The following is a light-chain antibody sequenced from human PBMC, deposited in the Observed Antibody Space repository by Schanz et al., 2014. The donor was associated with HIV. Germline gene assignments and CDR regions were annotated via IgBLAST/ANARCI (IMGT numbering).Light chain of an antibody. CDR3: CSYAGNTTWV. CDR1: SSDVNGYDY. Sequence: QSALTQPASVSGSPGQSITISCTGVSSDVNGYDYVSWYQQYPGKVPRLMIYDVNNRPPGVSSRFSGSKSGNTASLTISGLQADDEADYYCCSYAGNTTWVFGGGTKLTVL. CDR2: DVN. J-gene: IGLJ3*02. V-gene: IGLV2-14*03.